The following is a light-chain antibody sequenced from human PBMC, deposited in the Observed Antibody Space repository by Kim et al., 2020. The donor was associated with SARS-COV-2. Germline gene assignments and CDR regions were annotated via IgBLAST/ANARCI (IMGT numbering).Light chain of an antibody. CDR1: QSVSSN. Sequence: EIVMKQSPATLSVSPGERVTLSCRASQSVSSNLAWYQQKPGQAPSLLIYGASTRATGVPARFSGSGSGTEFTLTISSLQSEDSALYYCQQYSNWPTFGQGTKVDIK. CDR2: GAS. CDR3: QQYSNWPT. V-gene: IGKV3-15*01. J-gene: IGKJ1*01.